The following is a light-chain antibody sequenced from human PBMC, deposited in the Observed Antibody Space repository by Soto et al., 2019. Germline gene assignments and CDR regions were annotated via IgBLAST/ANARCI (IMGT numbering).Light chain of an antibody. Sequence: ALTQPPSASGSPGQSVTISCTGTSSDVGGYNYVSWYQQHPGKAPKLMIYEVSKRPSGVPDRFSGSKSGNTASLTVSGLQAEDEADYYCSSYAGSNNYVFGTGTKVTVL. CDR2: EVS. CDR1: SSDVGGYNY. CDR3: SSYAGSNNYV. J-gene: IGLJ1*01. V-gene: IGLV2-8*01.